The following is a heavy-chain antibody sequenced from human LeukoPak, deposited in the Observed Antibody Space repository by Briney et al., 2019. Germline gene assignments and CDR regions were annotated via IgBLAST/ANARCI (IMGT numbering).Heavy chain of an antibody. CDR2: ISSSSSYI. Sequence: GGSLRLSCAASGFTFSSYSMNWVRQAPGKGLEWVSSISSSSSYIYYADSVKGRFTISRDNAKNSLYLQMNSLRAEDTAVYYCARIPYSGSTRGAFDIWGQGTMVTVSS. CDR3: ARIPYSGSTRGAFDI. CDR1: GFTFSSYS. V-gene: IGHV3-21*01. J-gene: IGHJ3*02. D-gene: IGHD1-26*01.